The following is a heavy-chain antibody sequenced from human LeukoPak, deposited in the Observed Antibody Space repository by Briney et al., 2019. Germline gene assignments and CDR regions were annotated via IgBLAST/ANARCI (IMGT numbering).Heavy chain of an antibody. CDR2: IYTTGST. D-gene: IGHD6-19*01. V-gene: IGHV4-4*07. CDR1: GDSISSDY. Sequence: SETLSLTCSVSGDSISSDYWSWIRQLAGKGLEWIGRIYTTGSTNYNPSLKSRVTISVDMYKNQFSLKLSSVTAADTAVYYCASASGYWGQGTLVTVSS. J-gene: IGHJ4*02. CDR3: ASASGY.